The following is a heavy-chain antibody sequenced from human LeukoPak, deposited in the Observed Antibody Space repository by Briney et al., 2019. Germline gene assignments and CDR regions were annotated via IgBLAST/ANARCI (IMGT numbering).Heavy chain of an antibody. CDR2: IYYSGST. Sequence: SETLSLTCTVSGGSVSSGSYYWSWIPQPPGKGLEWIGYIYYSGSTNYNPSLKSRVTISVDTSKNQFSLKLSSVTAADTAVYYCARDRPTPYSSSSTRWFDPWGQGTLVTVSS. D-gene: IGHD6-13*01. CDR3: ARDRPTPYSSSSTRWFDP. V-gene: IGHV4-61*01. CDR1: GGSVSSGSYY. J-gene: IGHJ5*02.